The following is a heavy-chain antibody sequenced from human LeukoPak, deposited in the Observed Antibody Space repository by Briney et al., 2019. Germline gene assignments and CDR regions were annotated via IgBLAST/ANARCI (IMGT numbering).Heavy chain of an antibody. CDR3: TNHEEPPGPFDS. CDR2: IHYSGRT. J-gene: IGHJ4*02. CDR1: GCTIGIYC. V-gene: IGHV4-59*08. D-gene: IGHD1-14*01. Sequence: NPSETLSLTCTVSGCTIGIYCWSWIRQSAGKGLEWIWHIHYSGRTNYNPSLRSRLTIFVDTSKNQFSLKLTTVTAADTAVYYCTNHEEPPGPFDSWGQRTLVSVSS.